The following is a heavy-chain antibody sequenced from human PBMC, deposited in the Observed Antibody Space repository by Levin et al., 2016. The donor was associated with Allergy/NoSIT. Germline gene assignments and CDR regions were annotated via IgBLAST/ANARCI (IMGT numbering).Heavy chain of an antibody. CDR3: ARGWKSFSPDAFDI. CDR2: INTYNGNT. Sequence: WVRQAPGQGLEWMGWINTYNGNTNYAQKLQGRVTMTTDTSTSTAYMELRSLRSDDTAVYYCARGWKSFSPDAFDIWGQGKMVTVSS. J-gene: IGHJ3*02. V-gene: IGHV1-18*01. D-gene: IGHD3-16*02.